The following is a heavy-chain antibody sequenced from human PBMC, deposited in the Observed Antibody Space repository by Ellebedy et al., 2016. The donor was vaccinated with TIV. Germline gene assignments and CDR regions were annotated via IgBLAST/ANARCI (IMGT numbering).Heavy chain of an antibody. CDR1: GFTFSSYG. Sequence: PGGSLRLSCAASGFTFSSYGMHWVRQAPGKGLEWVAVIWYDGSNKYYADSVKGRFTISRDDSKNTLYLQMNSLKTEDTAVYYCTTVYIYYYDSSGYYLGYWGQGTLVTVSS. D-gene: IGHD3-22*01. J-gene: IGHJ4*02. V-gene: IGHV3-33*08. CDR3: TTVYIYYYDSSGYYLGY. CDR2: IWYDGSNK.